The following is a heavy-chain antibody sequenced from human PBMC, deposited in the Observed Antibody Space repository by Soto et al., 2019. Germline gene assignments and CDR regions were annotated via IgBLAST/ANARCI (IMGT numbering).Heavy chain of an antibody. D-gene: IGHD2-2*01. CDR1: GGTLSSYA. V-gene: IGHV1-69*06. Sequence: GDSVKVACKASGGTLSSYAISWGRQARGQGLEWMGGIIPIFGTANYAQKFQGRVTITADKSTSTAYMELSSLRSEDTAVYYCASGWVSVVVPAAQYFDYWGQGTLVTVSS. CDR2: IIPIFGTA. CDR3: ASGWVSVVVPAAQYFDY. J-gene: IGHJ4*02.